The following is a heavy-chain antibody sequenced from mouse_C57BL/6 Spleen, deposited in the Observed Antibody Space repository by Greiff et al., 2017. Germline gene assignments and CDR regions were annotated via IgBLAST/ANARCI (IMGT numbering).Heavy chain of an antibody. D-gene: IGHD2-12*01. CDR3: ERFYYSRMDY. CDR2: INPSTGGT. J-gene: IGHJ4*01. CDR1: GYSFTGYY. V-gene: IGHV1-42*01. Sequence: VQLQQSGPELVKPGASVKISCKASGYSFTGYYMNWVKQSPEKSLEWIGEINPSTGGTTYNQKFKAKATLTVDKSSSTAYMQLKSLTSEDSAVYDCERFYYSRMDYWGQGTSVTVSS.